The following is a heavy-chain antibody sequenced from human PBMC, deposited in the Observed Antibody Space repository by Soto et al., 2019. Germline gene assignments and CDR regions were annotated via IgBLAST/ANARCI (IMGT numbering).Heavy chain of an antibody. CDR1: GFTFNTYG. D-gene: IGHD1-1*01. Sequence: GGSLRLSCAASGFTFNTYGMHWVRQAPGKGLEWMAIIWYDGSKTYYADSVKGRFTISRDNSNDTLYLQMNSLRAEDTAVYYCARHRGNYYFDYWGQGTLVTVSS. V-gene: IGHV3-33*03. CDR2: IWYDGSKT. J-gene: IGHJ4*02. CDR3: ARHRGNYYFDY.